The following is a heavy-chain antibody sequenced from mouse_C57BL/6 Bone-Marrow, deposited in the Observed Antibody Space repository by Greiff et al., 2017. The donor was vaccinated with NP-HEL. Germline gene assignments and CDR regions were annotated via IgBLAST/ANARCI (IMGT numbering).Heavy chain of an antibody. D-gene: IGHD2-1*01. J-gene: IGHJ3*01. CDR2: IYPGDGDT. CDR3: ARRWGYGKGPWFAY. Sequence: VQLQQSGAELVKPGASVKISCKASGYAFSSYWMNWVKQRPGKGLEWIGQIYPGDGDTNYNGKFKGKATLTADKSSSTTYMQLSSLTSEDSAVYFCARRWGYGKGPWFAYWGQGTLVTVSA. CDR1: GYAFSSYW. V-gene: IGHV1-80*01.